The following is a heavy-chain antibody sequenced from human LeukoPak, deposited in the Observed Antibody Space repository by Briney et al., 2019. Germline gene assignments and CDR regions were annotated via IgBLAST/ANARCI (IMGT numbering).Heavy chain of an antibody. J-gene: IGHJ4*02. CDR2: IRSRAYGGTT. CDR3: SRERYSYGPFDY. D-gene: IGHD5-18*01. Sequence: GGSLRLSCTASGFTFGNFGMSWVRQAPGKGLQWVGFIRSRAYGGTTEYAASVKGRFTISRDDSTRIAYLQMNSLKTDDTGVYYCSRERYSYGPFDYWGQGTLVTVSS. CDR1: GFTFGNFG. V-gene: IGHV3-49*04.